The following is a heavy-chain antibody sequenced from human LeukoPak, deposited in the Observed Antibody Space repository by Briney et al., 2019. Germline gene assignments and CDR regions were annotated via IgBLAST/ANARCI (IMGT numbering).Heavy chain of an antibody. J-gene: IGHJ4*02. CDR3: AKFNEILTGYFDY. CDR2: ISGGGGGT. CDR1: GFTFRSYA. D-gene: IGHD3-9*01. V-gene: IGHV3-23*01. Sequence: GGSLRLFCAASGFTFRSYAMGWVRQSPGKGLEWVSSISGGGGGTYYAEFVKGRFTISRDNSKNTLCLQMNSLRAEDTAVYYCAKFNEILTGYFDYWGQGTLVTVSS.